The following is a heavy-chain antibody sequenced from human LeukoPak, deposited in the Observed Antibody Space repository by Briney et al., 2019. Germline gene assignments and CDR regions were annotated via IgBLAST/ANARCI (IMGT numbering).Heavy chain of an antibody. CDR2: ISSSSSFI. J-gene: IGHJ6*02. V-gene: IGHV3-21*01. CDR3: ARDTSYYDYYGMDV. Sequence: GGSLRLSCAASGFTFSSYSMNWVRQAPGKGLEWVSSISSSSSFIYYADSVKGRLTISRDNAKNSLYLQMNSLRAEDTAVYYCARDTSYYDYYGMDVWGQGTTVTVSS. CDR1: GFTFSSYS.